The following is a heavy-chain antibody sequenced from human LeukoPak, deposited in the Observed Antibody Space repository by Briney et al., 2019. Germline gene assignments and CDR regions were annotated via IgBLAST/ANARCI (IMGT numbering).Heavy chain of an antibody. CDR2: IWYDGSNK. V-gene: IGHV3-33*01. Sequence: PGGSLRLSCAASGFTFSSYGMHGVRQAPGKGLEWVAVIWYDGSNKYYADSVKGRFTISRDNSKNTLYLQMNSLRAEDTAVYYCARDTYDDYVPLDYWGQGTLVTVSS. J-gene: IGHJ4*02. CDR1: GFTFSSYG. CDR3: ARDTYDDYVPLDY. D-gene: IGHD4-17*01.